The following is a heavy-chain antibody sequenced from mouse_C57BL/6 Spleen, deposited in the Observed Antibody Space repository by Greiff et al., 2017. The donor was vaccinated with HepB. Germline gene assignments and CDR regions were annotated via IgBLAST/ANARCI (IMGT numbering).Heavy chain of an antibody. V-gene: IGHV1-19*01. J-gene: IGHJ2*01. CDR3: ASRDYYGSSFAY. CDR1: GYTFTDYY. Sequence: EVKLVESGPVLVKPGASVKMSCKASGYTFTDYYMNWVKQSHGKSLEWIGVINPYNGGTSYNQKFKGKATLTVDKSSSTAYMELNSLTSEDSAVYYCASRDYYGSSFAYWGQGTTLTVSS. CDR2: INPYNGGT. D-gene: IGHD1-1*01.